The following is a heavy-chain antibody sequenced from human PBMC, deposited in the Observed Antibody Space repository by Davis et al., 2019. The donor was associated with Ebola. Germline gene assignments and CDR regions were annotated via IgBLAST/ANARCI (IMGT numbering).Heavy chain of an antibody. CDR1: GFTFSSYG. V-gene: IGHV3-30*18. CDR2: ISYDGSNK. D-gene: IGHD1-1*01. CDR3: AKRRVHGWFDP. J-gene: IGHJ5*02. Sequence: GESLKISCAASGFTFSSYGMHWVRQAPGKGLEWVAVISYDGSNKYYADSVKGRFTISRDNSKNTLYLQMNSLRAEDTAVYYCAKRRVHGWFDPWGQGTLVTVSS.